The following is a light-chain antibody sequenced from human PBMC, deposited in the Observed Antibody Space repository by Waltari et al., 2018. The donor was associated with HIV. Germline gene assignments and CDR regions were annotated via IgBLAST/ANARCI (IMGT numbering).Light chain of an antibody. CDR2: ATS. Sequence: QSVLPQPPSVSGAPGQRVILSCTGSSSNIGATFAVHWYQLLPGTAPQLLIYATSNRPSAGPDRFSGSKSGTSASLAITGLQSEDEAEYYCQSFDSSLNAYVFGPGTTVVVL. V-gene: IGLV1-40*02. J-gene: IGLJ1*01. CDR3: QSFDSSLNAYV. CDR1: SSNIGATFA.